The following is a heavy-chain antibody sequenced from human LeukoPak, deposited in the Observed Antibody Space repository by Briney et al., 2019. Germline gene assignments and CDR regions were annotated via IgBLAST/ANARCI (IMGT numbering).Heavy chain of an antibody. CDR3: ASLYRSGYYYFDY. CDR1: GFTFSSYW. V-gene: IGHV3-74*01. D-gene: IGHD3-3*01. Sequence: GGSLSLSCAAFGFTFSSYWMHWVRQAPGKGLVWVSRINSDGSSTSYADSVKGRFTISRDNAKNTLYLQMNSLRGEDAAVYYCASLYRSGYYYFDYWGHGTLVTVSS. CDR2: INSDGSST. J-gene: IGHJ4*01.